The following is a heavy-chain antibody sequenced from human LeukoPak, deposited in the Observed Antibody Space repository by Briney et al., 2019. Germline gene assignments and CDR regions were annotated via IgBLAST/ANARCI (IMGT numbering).Heavy chain of an antibody. CDR3: ARRGIRAQLEVDYYGMDV. Sequence: ASVKVSCKASGGTFSSYAIGWVRQAPGQGLEWMGGIIPIFGTANYAQKFQGRVTITADESTSTAYMELSSLRSEDTAVYYCARRGIRAQLEVDYYGMDVWGQGTTVTVSS. J-gene: IGHJ6*02. CDR2: IIPIFGTA. CDR1: GGTFSSYA. D-gene: IGHD1-1*01. V-gene: IGHV1-69*13.